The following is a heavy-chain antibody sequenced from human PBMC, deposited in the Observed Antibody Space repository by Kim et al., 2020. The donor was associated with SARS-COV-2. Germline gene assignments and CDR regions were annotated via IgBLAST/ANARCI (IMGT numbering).Heavy chain of an antibody. V-gene: IGHV4-39*01. Sequence: SETLSLTCTVSGGSISSSSYYWGWIRQPPGKGLEWIGSIYYSGSTYYNPSLKSRVTISVDTSKNQFSLKLSSVTAADTAVYYCARRSGGAYCGGDCYYYGMDVWGQGTTVTVSS. J-gene: IGHJ6*02. CDR3: ARRSGGAYCGGDCYYYGMDV. D-gene: IGHD2-21*01. CDR1: GGSISSSSYY. CDR2: IYYSGST.